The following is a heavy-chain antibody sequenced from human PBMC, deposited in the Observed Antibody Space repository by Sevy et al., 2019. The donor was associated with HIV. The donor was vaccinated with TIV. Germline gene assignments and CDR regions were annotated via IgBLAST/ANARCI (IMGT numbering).Heavy chain of an antibody. CDR1: GGSISGHY. V-gene: IGHV4-59*11. Sequence: SETLSLTCAVSGGSISGHYWSWIRQPPGKGLEWIGYFDYSGSANYNPSLKSRVTISVDTSKNQFSLKLKSVTAADTAVNYCSRGGSSFDYWGQGALVTVSS. D-gene: IGHD6-13*01. CDR2: FDYSGSA. J-gene: IGHJ4*02. CDR3: SRGGSSFDY.